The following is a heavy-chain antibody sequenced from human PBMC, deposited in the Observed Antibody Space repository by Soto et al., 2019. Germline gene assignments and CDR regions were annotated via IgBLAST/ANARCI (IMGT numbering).Heavy chain of an antibody. CDR1: GGSISSGGYY. J-gene: IGHJ5*02. Sequence: SETLSLTCTVSGGSISSGGYYWSWIRQHPGKGLEWIGYIYYSGSTYYNPSLKSRVTISVDTSKNQFSLKLSSVTAEDTAVYYCAGSIRSSWGYNWFEPWGQGTLVTVSS. D-gene: IGHD6-13*01. V-gene: IGHV4-31*03. CDR3: AGSIRSSWGYNWFEP. CDR2: IYYSGST.